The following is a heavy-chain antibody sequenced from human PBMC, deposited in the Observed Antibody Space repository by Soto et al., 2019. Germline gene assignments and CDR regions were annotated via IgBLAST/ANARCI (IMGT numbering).Heavy chain of an antibody. V-gene: IGHV4-61*01. CDR1: GGSVSSGSYY. J-gene: IGHJ4*02. Sequence: SETLSLTCTVSGGSVSSGSYYWSWIRQPPGKGLEWIGYIYYSGSTNYNPSLKSRVTISVDTSKNQFSLKLSSVTAADTAVYYCARERSEYSGYDSNFDYWGQGTLVTVSS. CDR3: ARERSEYSGYDSNFDY. D-gene: IGHD5-12*01. CDR2: IYYSGST.